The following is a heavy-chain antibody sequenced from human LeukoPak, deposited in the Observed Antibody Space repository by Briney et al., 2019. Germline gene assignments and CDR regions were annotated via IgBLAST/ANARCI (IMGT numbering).Heavy chain of an antibody. CDR2: VGSDGVNT. CDR1: GSTFSTYG. CDR3: AKGLVAGSQYFDY. V-gene: IGHV3-23*01. J-gene: IGHJ4*02. D-gene: IGHD6-19*01. Sequence: GGSLRLSCTASGSTFSTYGMSWVRQAPGKGLEWVSAVGSDGVNTAYADSVKGRFTISRDNSKNTLYLQLNSLRAEDTAVYFCAKGLVAGSQYFDYWGQGTLVTVSS.